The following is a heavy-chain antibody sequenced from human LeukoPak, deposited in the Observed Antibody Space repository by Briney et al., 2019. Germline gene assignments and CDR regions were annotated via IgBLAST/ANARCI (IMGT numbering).Heavy chain of an antibody. Sequence: SETLSLTCAVSGGSISSGGYSWSWIRQPPGKGLEWIGEINHSGSTNYNPSLKSRVTISVDTSKNQFSLKLSSVTAADTAVYYCARGGEYSYGFRRFDYWGQGTLVTVSS. CDR1: GGSISSGGYS. CDR2: INHSGST. D-gene: IGHD5-18*01. J-gene: IGHJ4*02. V-gene: IGHV4-34*01. CDR3: ARGGEYSYGFRRFDY.